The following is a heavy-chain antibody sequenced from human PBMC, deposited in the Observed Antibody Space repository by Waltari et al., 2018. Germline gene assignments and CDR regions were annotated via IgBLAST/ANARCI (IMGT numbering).Heavy chain of an antibody. V-gene: IGHV3-33*06. J-gene: IGHJ4*02. CDR2: IWYDGNKK. CDR3: AKDLIAAATGSDY. D-gene: IGHD6-13*01. Sequence: QVLLVESGGGVGQSGRSLRLSCAASGFTFTNSRRHWVRQAPGKGLEWVAGIWYDGNKKYYADSVKGRFTISRDNSKNTLYLQMNSLRPEDTAIYYCAKDLIAAATGSDYWGQGTLVTVSS. CDR1: GFTFTNSR.